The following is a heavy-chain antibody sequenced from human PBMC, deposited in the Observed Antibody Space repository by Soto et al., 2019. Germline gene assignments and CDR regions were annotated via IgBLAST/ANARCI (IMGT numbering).Heavy chain of an antibody. J-gene: IGHJ4*02. CDR2: ILPKFGTA. CDR3: ATLQGSGTYYDDDY. CDR1: GGSSNNNA. V-gene: IGHV1-69*01. D-gene: IGHD3-10*01. Sequence: QVQLVQSGAEVRMPWSSVKVSCRASGGSSNNNANSWVRQAPGQGLEWMGGILPKFGTANYAQKFRGRLTITADESTRTIYMELRSLRSEDTALYYCATLQGSGTYYDDDYWGLGTQVTVSS.